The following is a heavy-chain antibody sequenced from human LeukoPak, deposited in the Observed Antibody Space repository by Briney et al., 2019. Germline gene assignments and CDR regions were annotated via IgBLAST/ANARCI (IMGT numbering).Heavy chain of an antibody. Sequence: GGSLRLSCAASGFTFSDYYMNWIRQAPGKGLEWVSYISGSGSSMYYADSVKGRFTISRDNAKNSLSLQMNSLRAEDTAVYYCAREPGDYWGQGTLVTVSS. D-gene: IGHD1-14*01. V-gene: IGHV3-11*04. CDR1: GFTFSDYY. CDR3: AREPGDY. CDR2: ISGSGSSM. J-gene: IGHJ4*02.